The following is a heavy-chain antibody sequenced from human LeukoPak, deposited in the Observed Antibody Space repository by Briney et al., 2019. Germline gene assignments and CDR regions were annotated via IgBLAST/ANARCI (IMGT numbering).Heavy chain of an antibody. CDR3: ARAGNYYYMDV. J-gene: IGHJ6*03. V-gene: IGHV3-11*04. CDR1: GFTFSDYY. CDR2: ISSSGSTI. Sequence: GGSLRLSCAASGFTFSDYYMSWIRQTPGKGLEWVSYISSSGSTIYYADSVKGRFTISRDNANNSLYLQMNSLRVEDTAVYYCARAGNYYYMDVWGKGTTVTVSS.